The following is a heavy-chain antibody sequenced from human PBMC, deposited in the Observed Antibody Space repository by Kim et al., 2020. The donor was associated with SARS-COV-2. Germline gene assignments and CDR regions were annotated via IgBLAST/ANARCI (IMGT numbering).Heavy chain of an antibody. D-gene: IGHD3-10*01. CDR1: GGSISNYY. J-gene: IGHJ4*02. CDR3: ARYGSGSYLAY. V-gene: IGHV4-59*13. CDR2: IHYSGST. Sequence: SETLSLTCTVSGGSISNYYWNWIRQPPGKGLEWIGYIHYSGSTNYNPSLKSRVTISLDTSKNQFSLNLSSVIAADTAVYYCARYGSGSYLAYWGQGTLIT.